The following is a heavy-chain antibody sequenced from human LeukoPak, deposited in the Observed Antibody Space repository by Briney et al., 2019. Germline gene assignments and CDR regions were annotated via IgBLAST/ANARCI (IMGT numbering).Heavy chain of an antibody. CDR1: GGSISDYY. D-gene: IGHD1-26*01. J-gene: IGHJ5*02. CDR3: ARSYLGGTYYDWFDP. CDR2: IYASGST. V-gene: IGHV4-4*07. Sequence: SETLSLTCTVSGGSISDYYWNWILQPAGKGLEWIGRIYASGSTNYNPSLRSRVTISVDKSKNQFSLKLTSATAADTAVYYCARSYLGGTYYDWFDPWGQGTLVTVSS.